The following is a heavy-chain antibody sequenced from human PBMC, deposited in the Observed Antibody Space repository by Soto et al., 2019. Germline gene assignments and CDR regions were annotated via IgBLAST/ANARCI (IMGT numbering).Heavy chain of an antibody. CDR2: MNPDSGNT. Sequence: ASVKVSCKASGYTFTSYDINWVRQATGQGLERMGWMNPDSGNTGYAQKFQGRVTMTRNTSISTAYMELSSLRSEDTAVYYCARVNRVAAAGTSYYGMDVWGQGTTVTVSS. D-gene: IGHD6-13*01. J-gene: IGHJ6*02. CDR1: GYTFTSYD. CDR3: ARVNRVAAAGTSYYGMDV. V-gene: IGHV1-8*01.